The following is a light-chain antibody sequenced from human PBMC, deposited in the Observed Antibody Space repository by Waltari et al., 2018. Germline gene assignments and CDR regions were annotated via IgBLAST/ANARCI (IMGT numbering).Light chain of an antibody. J-gene: IGLJ3*02. CDR1: SSNIGAGYD. CDR2: GNT. CDR3: QSYDSSLSGWV. V-gene: IGLV1-40*01. Sequence: QSVLTQPPSVSGAPGQRVTLPCTGSSSNIGAGYDVHWYQQLPGTAPKVLIYGNTNRPSGVPDRFSGSKSGTSASLAITGLQAEDEADYYCQSYDSSLSGWVFGGGTKLTVL.